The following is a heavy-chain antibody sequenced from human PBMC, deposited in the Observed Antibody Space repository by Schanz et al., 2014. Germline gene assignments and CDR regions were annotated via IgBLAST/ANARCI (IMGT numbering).Heavy chain of an antibody. V-gene: IGHV3-72*01. CDR1: GFTFSHHF. Sequence: EVQLLESGGGLVQPGGSLTLSCAASGFTFSHHFMDWVRQAPGKWLEWVGRITNKPTNYDTEYPASVKDRFTISRDDSRNSLDLHMSSLKSEDTAVYDCVRPDVHAYWGQGTLVTVSA. CDR3: VRPDVHAY. D-gene: IGHD3-16*01. CDR2: ITNKPTNYDT. J-gene: IGHJ4*02.